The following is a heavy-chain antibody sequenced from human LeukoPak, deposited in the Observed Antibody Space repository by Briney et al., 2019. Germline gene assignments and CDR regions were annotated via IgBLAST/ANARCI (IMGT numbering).Heavy chain of an antibody. CDR1: GFTFSSYT. CDR2: INSSGTYI. J-gene: IGHJ4*02. D-gene: IGHD3-16*01. V-gene: IGHV3-21*01. Sequence: GGSLRLSCAASGFTFSSYTMNWVRQAPGKGLEWVSSINSSGTYIYYADSVKGRFTISRDNAKNSLYLQMNSLRAGDTAVYYCARGGTYVDYWGQGTLVTVSS. CDR3: ARGGTYVDY.